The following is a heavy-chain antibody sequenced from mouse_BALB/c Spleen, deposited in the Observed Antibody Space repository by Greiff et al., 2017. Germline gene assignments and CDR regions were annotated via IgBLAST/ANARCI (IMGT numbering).Heavy chain of an antibody. CDR1: GFSLTSYD. D-gene: IGHD4-1*01. CDR3: VRDLAGTKAWFAY. J-gene: IGHJ3*01. Sequence: VQLQQSGPGLVAPSQSLPITCTVSGFSLTSYDISWIRQPPGKGLEWLGVIWTGGGTNYNSAFMSRLSISKDNSKSQVFLKMNSLQTDDTAIYYCVRDLAGTKAWFAYWGQGTLVTVSA. CDR2: IWTGGGT. V-gene: IGHV2-9-2*01.